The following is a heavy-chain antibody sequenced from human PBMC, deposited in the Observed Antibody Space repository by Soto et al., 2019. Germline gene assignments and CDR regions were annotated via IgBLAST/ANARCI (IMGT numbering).Heavy chain of an antibody. D-gene: IGHD2-15*01. CDR1: VFAVSAIY. CDR3: AREFRDGSNTRLAFDP. V-gene: IGHV3-66*01. Sequence: HPSGSVRLSVSASVFAVSAIYMNWVRPAPGKGLEWVSVMYAGGTTYYAGSVKGRFTFSRDNSKNMLYLQMNNLRAEDTAVYYCAREFRDGSNTRLAFDPWGQGTLVTVSS. J-gene: IGHJ5*02. CDR2: MYAGGTT.